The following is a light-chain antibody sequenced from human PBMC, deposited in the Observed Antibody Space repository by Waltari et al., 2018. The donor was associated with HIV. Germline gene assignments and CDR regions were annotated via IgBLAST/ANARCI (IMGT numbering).Light chain of an antibody. Sequence: EFVLTQSPGTLSLSPGERATLSCRASQSVSSSYLAWYQQRPGQAPRLLMYGASSRAAGIPDMFTGSGSGTDFTLTISRLEPEDFAVYYCQHFDTSLPKYTFGQGTKLEIK. J-gene: IGKJ2*01. CDR2: GAS. CDR3: QHFDTSLPKYT. V-gene: IGKV3-20*01. CDR1: QSVSSSY.